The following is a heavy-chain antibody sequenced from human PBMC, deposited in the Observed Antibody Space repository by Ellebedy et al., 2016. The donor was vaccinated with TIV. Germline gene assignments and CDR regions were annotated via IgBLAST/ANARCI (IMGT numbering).Heavy chain of an antibody. CDR3: ARGIRNDY. Sequence: PGGSLRLSCAASGFTFSSYAMHWVRQAPGKGLEWVAVISFDGSNKYYVDSVKGRFTISRDNSKNTLDLQMNSLRAEDTAVYYCARGIRNDYWGQGTLVTVSS. V-gene: IGHV3-30-3*01. J-gene: IGHJ4*02. D-gene: IGHD1-1*01. CDR2: ISFDGSNK. CDR1: GFTFSSYA.